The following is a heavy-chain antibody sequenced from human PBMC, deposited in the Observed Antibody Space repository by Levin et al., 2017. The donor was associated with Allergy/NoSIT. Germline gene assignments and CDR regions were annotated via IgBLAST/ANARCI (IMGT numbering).Heavy chain of an antibody. Sequence: SVKVSCKASGGTFSSYTISWVRQAPGQGLEWMGRIIPIISKVNYAQKFQGRLTITADKSTNTAYMELSSLRSEDTAVYYCARDQQYWGQGTLVTVSS. CDR1: GGTFSSYT. D-gene: IGHD1/OR15-1a*01. CDR3: ARDQQY. V-gene: IGHV1-69*08. J-gene: IGHJ4*02. CDR2: IIPIISKV.